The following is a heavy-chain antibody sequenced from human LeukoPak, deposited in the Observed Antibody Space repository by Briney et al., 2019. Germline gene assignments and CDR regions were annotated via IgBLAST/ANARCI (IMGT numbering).Heavy chain of an antibody. CDR1: GFTFDDYA. CDR2: ISWNSGSI. V-gene: IGHV3-9*01. Sequence: GGSLRLSCAASGFTFDDYAMHWVGQAPGKGLEGVSGISWNSGSIVYGDSVKGRFTISRDNAKNSLYLQMNRLRAEDTPLYYCAKSQFQYGENVDYWGQGTLVTVSS. J-gene: IGHJ4*02. D-gene: IGHD7-27*01. CDR3: AKSQFQYGENVDY.